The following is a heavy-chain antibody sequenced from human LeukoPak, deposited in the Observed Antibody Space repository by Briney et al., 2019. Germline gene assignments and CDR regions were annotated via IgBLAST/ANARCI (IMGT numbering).Heavy chain of an antibody. D-gene: IGHD6-13*01. Sequence: PGGSLRLSCAASGFTFSSYEMNWVRQAPGKGLEWVSYISSSGSTIYYADSVKGRFTISRDNAKNSLYLQMNSRRAEDTAVYYCARGGETYSSSWYLELDYWGQGTLVTVSS. V-gene: IGHV3-48*03. J-gene: IGHJ4*02. CDR2: ISSSGSTI. CDR3: ARGGETYSSSWYLELDY. CDR1: GFTFSSYE.